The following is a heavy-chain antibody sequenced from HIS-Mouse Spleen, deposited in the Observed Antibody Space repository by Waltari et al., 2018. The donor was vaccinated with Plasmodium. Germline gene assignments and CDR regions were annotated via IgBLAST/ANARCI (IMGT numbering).Heavy chain of an antibody. Sequence: QLQLQESGPGLVKPSETLSLTCTVSGGSISSSSYYWGWIRQPPGKGLEWIGSNYYSGGTYYNPSLKSRVTISVDTSKNQFSLKLSSVTAADTAVYYCARDRITGTSYFDYWGQGTLVTVSS. V-gene: IGHV4-39*07. D-gene: IGHD1-7*01. J-gene: IGHJ4*02. CDR3: ARDRITGTSYFDY. CDR1: GGSISSSSYY. CDR2: NYYSGGT.